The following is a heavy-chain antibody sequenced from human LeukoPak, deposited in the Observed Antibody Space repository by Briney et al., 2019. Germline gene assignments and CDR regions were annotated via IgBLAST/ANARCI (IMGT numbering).Heavy chain of an antibody. CDR3: AREPAMGPYYYYGMYV. J-gene: IGHJ6*04. CDR1: GYTFTSYA. Sequence: ASVKASCKASGYTFTSYAMHWVRQAPGQRLEWMGWINAGNGNTKYSQKFQGRVTITRDTSASTAYMELSSLRSEDTAVYYCAREPAMGPYYYYGMYVWGKGTTVTVSS. V-gene: IGHV1-3*01. CDR2: INAGNGNT. D-gene: IGHD5-18*01.